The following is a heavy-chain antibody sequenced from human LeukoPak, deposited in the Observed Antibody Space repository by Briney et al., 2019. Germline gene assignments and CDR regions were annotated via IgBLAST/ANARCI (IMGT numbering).Heavy chain of an antibody. CDR3: ARVGRSGYSLDY. CDR1: GFTFSSYA. Sequence: GGSLRLSCAASGFTFSSYAMSWVRQAPGKGLEWVSAISGSGGSTYYADSVKGRFTISRDNSKNTLYLQMNSLRAEDTAVYYCARVGRSGYSLDYWGQGTLVTVSS. D-gene: IGHD3-3*01. V-gene: IGHV3-23*01. J-gene: IGHJ4*02. CDR2: ISGSGGST.